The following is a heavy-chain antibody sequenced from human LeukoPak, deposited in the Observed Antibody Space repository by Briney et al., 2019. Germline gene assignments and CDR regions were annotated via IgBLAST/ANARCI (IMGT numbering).Heavy chain of an antibody. CDR1: GGSISSSSYY. CDR2: IYYSGST. J-gene: IGHJ4*02. D-gene: IGHD3-10*01. CDR3: ARDNYGSGNVDY. Sequence: PSETLSFTCTVSGGSISSSSYYWGWIRQPPGKGLEWIGSIYYSGSTYYNPSLKSRVTISVDTSKNQFSLKLSSVTAADTAVYYCARDNYGSGNVDYWGQGTLVTVSS. V-gene: IGHV4-39*07.